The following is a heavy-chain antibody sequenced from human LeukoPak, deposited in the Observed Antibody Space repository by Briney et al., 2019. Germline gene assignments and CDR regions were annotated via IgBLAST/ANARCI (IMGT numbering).Heavy chain of an antibody. CDR1: GFTFSNAW. Sequence: GGSLRLSCAASGFTFSNAWMGWVRQAPGKGLEWVGLIKSQSFGGTTDYAAPVKGRFTFSRDDSKSTLYLQMNNLQPEDTAVYYCTRLNYGIDSWGQGTLVTVSS. V-gene: IGHV3-15*01. CDR3: TRLNYGIDS. CDR2: IKSQSFGGTT. J-gene: IGHJ5*01. D-gene: IGHD4-17*01.